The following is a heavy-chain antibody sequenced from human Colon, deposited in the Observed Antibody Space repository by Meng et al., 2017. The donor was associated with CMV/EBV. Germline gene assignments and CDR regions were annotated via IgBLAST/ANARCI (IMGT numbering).Heavy chain of an antibody. J-gene: IGHJ4*02. CDR3: TRDAASRPLEF. CDR2: IFDSDVV. D-gene: IGHD6-25*01. CDR1: GGSVTKAYW. V-gene: IGHV4-4*02. Sequence: TCDVSGGSVTKAYWWRWARQAPGKGLEWVGSIFDSDVVHYKPSLKSRLGILVDRSKNQFSLTLTSVTAADTAMYYCTRDAASRPLEFWGPGILVTVSS.